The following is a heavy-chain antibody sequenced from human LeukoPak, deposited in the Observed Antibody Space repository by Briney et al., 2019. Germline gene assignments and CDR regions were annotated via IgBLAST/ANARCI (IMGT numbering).Heavy chain of an antibody. CDR1: GYTFTGYY. CDR2: INPNSGGT. CDR3: ARGRITMVRGIRFAAFDI. Sequence: ASVKVSCKASGYTFTGYYMHWLRQAPGQGLEWMGRINPNSGGTNYAQKFQGRVTMTRDTSISTAYMELSRLRSDDTAVYYCARGRITMVRGIRFAAFDIWGQGTMVTVSS. J-gene: IGHJ3*02. V-gene: IGHV1-2*06. D-gene: IGHD3-10*01.